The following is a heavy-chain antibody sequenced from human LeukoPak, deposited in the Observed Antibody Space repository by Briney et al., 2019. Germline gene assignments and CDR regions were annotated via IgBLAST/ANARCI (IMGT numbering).Heavy chain of an antibody. J-gene: IGHJ6*03. Sequence: GGSLRLSCAASGFTFSSYSMNWVRQAPGKGLEWVSSISTSSYIYYEHSVKGRITISRDNAKNPLYLQMNSLRSEDTAVYYCASGGGLVYCSSNSCRPLYMDVWGKGTTVTVSS. D-gene: IGHD2-2*01. CDR3: ASGGGLVYCSSNSCRPLYMDV. CDR2: ISTSSYI. CDR1: GFTFSSYS. V-gene: IGHV3-21*04.